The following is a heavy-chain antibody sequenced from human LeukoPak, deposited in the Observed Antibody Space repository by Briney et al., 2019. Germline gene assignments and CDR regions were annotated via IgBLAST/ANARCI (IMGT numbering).Heavy chain of an antibody. CDR3: ARDWSLVPAAPRLDP. J-gene: IGHJ5*02. CDR1: GGTFSSYA. Sequence: GSSVEVSCKASGGTFSSYAISWVRQAPGQGLEWMGGIIPIFGTANYAQKFQGRVTITADESTSTAYMELSSLRSEDTAVYYCARDWSLVPAAPRLDPWGQGTLVTVSS. V-gene: IGHV1-69*01. CDR2: IIPIFGTA. D-gene: IGHD2-2*01.